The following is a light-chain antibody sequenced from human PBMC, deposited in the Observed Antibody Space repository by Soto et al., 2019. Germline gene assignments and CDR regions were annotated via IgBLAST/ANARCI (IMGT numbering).Light chain of an antibody. Sequence: AIQLTQNPSSLSASVGDRVTITCRASQGISGALAWYQQKPGRAPTLLIYDASSLESGVPSRFSGSGSGTDFTLTIGSVQAEDFVPCYSREFDTYPVAFGQGTLLEFK. V-gene: IGKV1-13*02. J-gene: IGKJ5*01. CDR2: DAS. CDR3: REFDTYPVA. CDR1: QGISGA.